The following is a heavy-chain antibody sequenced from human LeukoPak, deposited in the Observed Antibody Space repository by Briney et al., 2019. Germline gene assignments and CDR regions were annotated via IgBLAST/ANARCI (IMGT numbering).Heavy chain of an antibody. CDR2: ISSSSSYI. Sequence: PGGSLRLSCAASGFTFSSYSVNWVRQAPGKGLEWVSSISSSSSYIYYADSVKGRFTISRDNAKNSLYLQMNSLRAEDTAVYYCAKDGMAYYYYYYMDVWGKGTTVTISS. CDR3: AKDGMAYYYYYYMDV. V-gene: IGHV3-21*04. J-gene: IGHJ6*03. D-gene: IGHD5-24*01. CDR1: GFTFSSYS.